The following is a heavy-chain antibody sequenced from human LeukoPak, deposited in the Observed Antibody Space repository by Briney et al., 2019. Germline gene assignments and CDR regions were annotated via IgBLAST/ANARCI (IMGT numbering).Heavy chain of an antibody. V-gene: IGHV4-34*01. CDR2: INHSGST. CDR1: GGSFSGYY. D-gene: IGHD3-10*01. CDR3: ARLTRGALDY. J-gene: IGHJ4*02. Sequence: PSETLSLTCAVYGGSFSGYYWSWIRQPPGKGLEWIGEINHSGSTNYNPSLKSRVTISVDTSKNQFSLKLSSVTAADTAVYYCARLTRGALDYWGQGTLVTVSS.